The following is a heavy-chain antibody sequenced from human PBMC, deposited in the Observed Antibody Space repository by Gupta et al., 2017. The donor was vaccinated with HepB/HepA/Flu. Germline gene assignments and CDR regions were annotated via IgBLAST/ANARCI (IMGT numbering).Heavy chain of an antibody. D-gene: IGHD3-16*01. CDR3: TKDGVFDY. Sequence: EVQLLESGGGLVQPGGSLRLSCAASGFTFSSYVLRWVSQAPGKGLEWVSRMGGSATGEITNYADSVKGRFTISRDNSQNTMYRQMGSLRVEDTAIYYCTKDGVFDYWGQGTLVTVSS. J-gene: IGHJ4*02. V-gene: IGHV3-23*01. CDR2: MGGSATGEIT. CDR1: GFTFSSYV.